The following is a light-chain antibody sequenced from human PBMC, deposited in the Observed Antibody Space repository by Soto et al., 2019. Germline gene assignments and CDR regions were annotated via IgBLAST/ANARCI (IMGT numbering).Light chain of an antibody. J-gene: IGLJ2*01. CDR3: AAWDDSLKGVV. Sequence: QSVLTQPPSASGTPGQRVTISCSGSSSNIGSNTVNWYQQVPGTAPKLLIYNNNQRPSVVPDRFSGSKSGTSDSLAISGLQSEDEADYYCAAWDDSLKGVVFGGGTKLTVL. CDR2: NNN. CDR1: SSNIGSNT. V-gene: IGLV1-44*01.